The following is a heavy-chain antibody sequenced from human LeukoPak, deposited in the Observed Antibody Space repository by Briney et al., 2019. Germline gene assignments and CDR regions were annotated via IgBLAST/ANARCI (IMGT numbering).Heavy chain of an antibody. CDR2: ISYDGSNK. CDR1: GFTFSSYA. V-gene: IGHV3-30*04. CDR3: ARDPNYYDSSGYSL. J-gene: IGHJ4*02. D-gene: IGHD3-22*01. Sequence: AGGSLRLSCAASGFTFSSYAMHWVRQAPGKGLEWVAVISYDGSNKYYADSVKGRFTISRDNSKNTLYLQMNSLRAEDTAVYYCARDPNYYDSSGYSLWGQGTLVTVSS.